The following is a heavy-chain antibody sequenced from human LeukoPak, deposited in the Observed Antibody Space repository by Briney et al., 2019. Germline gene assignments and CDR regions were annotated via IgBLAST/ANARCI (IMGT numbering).Heavy chain of an antibody. V-gene: IGHV1-69*05. CDR1: GGTFSSYA. Sequence: GSSVKVSCKASGGTFSSYAISWVRQAPGQGLEWMGGIIPIFGTANYAQKFQGRATITTDESTSTAYMELSSLRSEDTAVYYCARASLRYSSSWGFDPWGQGTLVTVSS. CDR3: ARASLRYSSSWGFDP. CDR2: IIPIFGTA. D-gene: IGHD6-13*01. J-gene: IGHJ5*02.